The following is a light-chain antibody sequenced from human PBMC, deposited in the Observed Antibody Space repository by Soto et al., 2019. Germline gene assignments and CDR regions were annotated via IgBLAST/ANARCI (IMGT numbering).Light chain of an antibody. CDR1: QSVSSSY. V-gene: IGKV3D-20*02. J-gene: IGKJ2*01. CDR3: QQRSNWPPLYT. CDR2: GAS. Sequence: EIVLTQSPGTLSLSPGERATLSCRASQSVSSSYLAWYQQKPGQAPRLLIYGASSRATGIPDRFSGSGSGKDFTLTISRLEPEDFAVYYCQQRSNWPPLYTFGQGTKLEIK.